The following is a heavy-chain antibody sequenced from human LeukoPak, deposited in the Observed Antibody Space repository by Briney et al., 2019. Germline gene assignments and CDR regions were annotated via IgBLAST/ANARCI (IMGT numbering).Heavy chain of an antibody. CDR2: IFPSGGEI. J-gene: IGHJ4*02. CDR3: AKDGGSYYFRY. D-gene: IGHD1-26*01. CDR1: GFTFSTFA. Sequence: GGSLRLSCAASGFTFSTFAMIWVRQPPGKGLEWVSSIFPSGGEIHYADSVKGQFTISRDNSKNTLYLQMNSLRAEDTAVYYCAKDGGSYYFRYWGQGTLVTVSS. V-gene: IGHV3-23*01.